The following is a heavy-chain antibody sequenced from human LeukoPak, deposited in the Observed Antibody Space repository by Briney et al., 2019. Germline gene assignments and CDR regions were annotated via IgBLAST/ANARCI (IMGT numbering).Heavy chain of an antibody. D-gene: IGHD2-21*01. CDR3: TTELFV. CDR1: GYTFTSYY. CDR2: INPNRGST. J-gene: IGHJ4*02. V-gene: IGHV1-46*01. Sequence: ASVKVSCKASGYTFTSYYMYWVRQAPGQGLEWMGIINPNRGSTSYAQKFQGRVTMTEDSSTNTAYMELSSLRSEDTAIYYCTTELFVWGLGTLVTVSS.